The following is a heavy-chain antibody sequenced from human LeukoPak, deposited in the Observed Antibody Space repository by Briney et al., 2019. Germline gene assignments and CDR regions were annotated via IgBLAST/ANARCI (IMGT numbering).Heavy chain of an antibody. CDR3: ARRAPSGSSDS. CDR2: IYYSGRT. J-gene: IGHJ4*02. Sequence: PSETLSLTCTVAGGSISTYYWSWIRQPPGKGLEWIGYIYYSGRTNYNPSLKSRVTMSVDTSKNQFSLKLSSVTAADTAVYYCARRAPSGSSDSWGQGTLVTASS. D-gene: IGHD1-26*01. V-gene: IGHV4-59*01. CDR1: GGSISTYY.